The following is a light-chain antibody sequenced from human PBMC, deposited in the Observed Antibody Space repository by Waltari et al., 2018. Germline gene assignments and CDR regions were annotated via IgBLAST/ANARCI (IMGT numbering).Light chain of an antibody. V-gene: IGKV3D-15*01. J-gene: IGKJ1*01. CDR2: GAS. Sequence: EIVMTQSPATLSVSLGERATLSCRASQSVSSNLAWYQQKPGQAPRRLIYGASTRATVIPARFSGSGSGTEFTLTISSLQSEDFAVYYCEQYNNWPPWTFGQGTKVEIK. CDR3: EQYNNWPPWT. CDR1: QSVSSN.